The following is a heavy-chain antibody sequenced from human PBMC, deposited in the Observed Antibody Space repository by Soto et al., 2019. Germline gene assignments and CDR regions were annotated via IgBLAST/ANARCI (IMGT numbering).Heavy chain of an antibody. CDR1: GFSLNSGGGG. D-gene: IGHD3-16*01. V-gene: IGHV2-5*01. CDR2: IYWNDDK. Sequence: QITLKESGPTQVKPTQTLTLTCTLSGFSLNSGGGGVVGIRQAPEKALEWLALIYWNDDKRYSPSLRSRLTIAKDASRNHIVLTMTKVDPGDTGKYYGAYRPNWGMSGLGPWGQGTTVTLSS. J-gene: IGHJ6*02. CDR3: AYRPNWGMSGLGP.